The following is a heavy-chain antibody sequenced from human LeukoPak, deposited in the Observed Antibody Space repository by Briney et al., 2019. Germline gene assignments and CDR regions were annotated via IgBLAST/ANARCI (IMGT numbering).Heavy chain of an antibody. Sequence: GRSLRLSCAASGFTFSSYGMHWVRQAPGKGLEWVAVISHDGSNKYYADSVKGRFTISRDNSKNTLYLQMNSLRAEDTAVYYCAKAGWDSLYYFDYWGQGTLVTVSS. V-gene: IGHV3-30*18. CDR1: GFTFSSYG. J-gene: IGHJ4*02. CDR2: ISHDGSNK. D-gene: IGHD1-26*01. CDR3: AKAGWDSLYYFDY.